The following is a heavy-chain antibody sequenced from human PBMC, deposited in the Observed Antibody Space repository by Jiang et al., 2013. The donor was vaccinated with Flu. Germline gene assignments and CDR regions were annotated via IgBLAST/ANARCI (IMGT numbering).Heavy chain of an antibody. CDR3: ARVPRPIGGNEITYYFDY. D-gene: IGHD4-23*01. CDR1: GFTFSSYS. V-gene: IGHV3-21*01. Sequence: AASGFTFSSYSMNWVRQAPGKGLEWVSSISSSSSYIYYADSVKGRFTISRDNAKNSLYLQMNSLRAEDTAVYYCARVPRPIGGNEITYYFDYWGQGTLVTVSS. CDR2: ISSSSSYI. J-gene: IGHJ4*02.